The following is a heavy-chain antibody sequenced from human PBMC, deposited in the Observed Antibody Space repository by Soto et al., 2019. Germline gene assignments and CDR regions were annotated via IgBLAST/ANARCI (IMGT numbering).Heavy chain of an antibody. CDR3: ARGGGAGTTGLYYYYYYMDV. J-gene: IGHJ6*03. Sequence: SETLSLTCAVSSGSISSRNWWSWVRQPPGKGLEWIGEIYHSGSTNYNPSLKSRVTISVDKSKNKFSLKLSAVTAADTGVYFCARGGGAGTTGLYYYYYYMDVWGKGTTVTVSS. D-gene: IGHD1-7*01. V-gene: IGHV4-4*02. CDR1: SGSISSRNW. CDR2: IYHSGST.